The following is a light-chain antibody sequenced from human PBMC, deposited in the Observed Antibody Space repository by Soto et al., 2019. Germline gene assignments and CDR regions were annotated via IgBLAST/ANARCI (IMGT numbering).Light chain of an antibody. V-gene: IGKV1-39*01. J-gene: IGKJ1*01. CDR2: AAS. Sequence: DIQVTKSPSSLSASVGDRVTITCRTSQSISTSLNWFQQGPGKAPRLLIFAASTLQSEVPSRFSGTGSETDFTLTISSLQPEDFATYYCQQTYSPPPTFGQGTKVDIK. CDR1: QSISTS. CDR3: QQTYSPPPT.